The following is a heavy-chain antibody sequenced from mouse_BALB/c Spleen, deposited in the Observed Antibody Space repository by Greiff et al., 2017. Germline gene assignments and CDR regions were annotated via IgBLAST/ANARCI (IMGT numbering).Heavy chain of an antibody. J-gene: IGHJ3*01. V-gene: IGHV2-6-5*01. CDR1: GFSLTDYG. CDR2: IWGGGST. Sequence: QVQLQQSGPGLVAPSQSLSITCTVSGFSLTDYGVSWIRQPPGKGLEWLGVIWGGGSTYYNSALKSRLSISKDNSKSQVFLKMNSLQTDDTAMYYCAKDDADPTGGFAYWGQGTLVTVSA. CDR3: AKDDADPTGGFAY. D-gene: IGHD2-3*01.